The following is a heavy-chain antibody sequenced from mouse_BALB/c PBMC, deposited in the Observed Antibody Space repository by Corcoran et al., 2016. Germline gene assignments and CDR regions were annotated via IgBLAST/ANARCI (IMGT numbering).Heavy chain of an antibody. J-gene: IGHJ2*01. CDR1: GYTFTSYV. CDR2: IYPYNDGT. V-gene: IGHV1S136*01. CDR3: AREGPGLTPVDY. Sequence: EVQQQQSGPELVKPGASVKMSCKASGYTFTSYVMHWVKQKPGQGLEWIGYIYPYNDGTTYNEKFTGKATLTADKSSTTAYMELSSLTSEASAVYYCAREGPGLTPVDYWGQGTPHTVS.